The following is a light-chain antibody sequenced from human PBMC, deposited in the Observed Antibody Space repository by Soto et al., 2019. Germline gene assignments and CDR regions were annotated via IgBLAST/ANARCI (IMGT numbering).Light chain of an antibody. V-gene: IGKV2D-29*01. Sequence: DVVMTQTPLSLSVAPGQPASISCKSSQSLVHSDGKTYLYWYLQKAGQPPQLLVHEVFNRFSGVPDRFRGSGSVTEFTLRISRVEAEDVGVYYCMQSIELPLTFGGGTKVEIK. CDR3: MQSIELPLT. CDR1: QSLVHSDGKTY. J-gene: IGKJ4*01. CDR2: EVF.